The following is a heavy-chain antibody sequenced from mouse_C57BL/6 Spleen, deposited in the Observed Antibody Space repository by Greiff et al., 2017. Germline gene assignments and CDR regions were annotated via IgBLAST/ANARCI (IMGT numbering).Heavy chain of an antibody. CDR3: ASDYYGRCGY. CDR2: ISSGGDYI. CDR1: GFTFSSYA. D-gene: IGHD1-1*01. Sequence: EVKLMESGEGLVKPGGSLKLSCAASGFTFSSYAMSWVRLTPEKRLEWVAYISSGGDYIYYADTVKGRFTISRDNARNTLYLQVSSLTSEDTAMYYCASDYYGRCGYWGEGGTLTVSS. V-gene: IGHV5S21*01. J-gene: IGHJ2*01.